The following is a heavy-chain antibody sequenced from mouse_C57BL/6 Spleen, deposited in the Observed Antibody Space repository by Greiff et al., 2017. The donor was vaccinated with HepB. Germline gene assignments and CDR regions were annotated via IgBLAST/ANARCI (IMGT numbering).Heavy chain of an antibody. D-gene: IGHD1-1*01. V-gene: IGHV1-64*01. CDR1: GYTFTSYW. CDR3: ARYYYGSSCDY. J-gene: IGHJ2*01. Sequence: VQLQQPGAELVKPGASVKLSCKASGYTFTSYWMHWVKQRPGQGLEWIGMIHPNSGSTNYNAKFKSKATLTVDKSSSTAYMQLSSLTSEDSAVYYCARYYYGSSCDYWGQGTTLTVSS. CDR2: IHPNSGST.